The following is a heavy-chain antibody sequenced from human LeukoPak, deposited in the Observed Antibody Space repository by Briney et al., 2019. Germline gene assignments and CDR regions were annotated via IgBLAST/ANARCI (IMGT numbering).Heavy chain of an antibody. CDR2: IFYSGST. Sequence: KPSETLSLTCTVSGGSISSYYWSWFRQPPGKRLEWIGYIFYSGSTNYNPSLKSRVTISVDTSKNQFSLKLSSVTAADTAVYYCARHTSGRDYFDYWGQGTLVTVSS. CDR1: GGSISSYY. V-gene: IGHV4-59*08. J-gene: IGHJ4*02. CDR3: ARHTSGRDYFDY. D-gene: IGHD6-19*01.